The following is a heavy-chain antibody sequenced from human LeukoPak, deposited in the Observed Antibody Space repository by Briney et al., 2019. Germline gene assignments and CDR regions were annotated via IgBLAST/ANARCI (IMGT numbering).Heavy chain of an antibody. CDR2: IYYSKNT. CDR3: VSPRGFSYGYFDY. CDR1: GGSISSSSAY. Sequence: PSETPSLTCTVSGGSISSSSAYWGWIRQPPGKGLEWIGSIYYSKNTYYNPSLKSRVTISADTSKNQFSLTLGSVSATDTAVYYCVSPRGFSYGYFDYWGQGTLVTASS. D-gene: IGHD5-18*01. V-gene: IGHV4-39*01. J-gene: IGHJ4*02.